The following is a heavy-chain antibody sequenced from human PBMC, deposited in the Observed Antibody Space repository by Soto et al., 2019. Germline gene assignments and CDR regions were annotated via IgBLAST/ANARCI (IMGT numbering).Heavy chain of an antibody. V-gene: IGHV4-61*08. Sequence: SETLSLTCTVSGGSITTAGYSFICIRQPPWNGLELIGSVYYSGATNYSPSLKSRVSMSVDTSKNQFSLKVRSVSAADTAVYYCARAMGDWGTYYYYYGMDVWGQGTTVTVSS. CDR2: VYYSGAT. D-gene: IGHD3-16*01. CDR1: GGSITTAGYS. CDR3: ARAMGDWGTYYYYYGMDV. J-gene: IGHJ6*02.